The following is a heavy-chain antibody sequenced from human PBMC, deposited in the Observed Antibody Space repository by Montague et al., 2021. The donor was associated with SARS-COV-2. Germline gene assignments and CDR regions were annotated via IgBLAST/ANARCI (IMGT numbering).Heavy chain of an antibody. CDR3: TRSWGWKEPHYYFDH. J-gene: IGHJ4*02. CDR1: GDSVSSNSAA. V-gene: IGHV6-1*01. Sequence: CAISGDSVSSNSAAWNWIRQSPSRGLEWPGRTYFRSKWYSEYASSVKGRITINADTSTNQFSLQVNSVTPEDTAIYYCTRSWGWKEPHYYFDHWGQGTLVIVSS. D-gene: IGHD1-14*01. CDR2: TYFRSKWYS.